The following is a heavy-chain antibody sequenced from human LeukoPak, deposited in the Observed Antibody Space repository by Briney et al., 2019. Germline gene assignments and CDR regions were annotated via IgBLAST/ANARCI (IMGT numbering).Heavy chain of an antibody. CDR2: MSDSGDST. J-gene: IGHJ5*02. V-gene: IGHV3-23*01. Sequence: PGGSLRLSCAISGFTFTTYAMSWVRQAPGKGLEWVSGMSDSGDSTYYADSVKGRFTVSRDNFKKTLYLQMNSLRSDDTAVYYCARDQGVLTGYYGNWFDPWGQGTLVTVSS. CDR1: GFTFTTYA. D-gene: IGHD3-9*01. CDR3: ARDQGVLTGYYGNWFDP.